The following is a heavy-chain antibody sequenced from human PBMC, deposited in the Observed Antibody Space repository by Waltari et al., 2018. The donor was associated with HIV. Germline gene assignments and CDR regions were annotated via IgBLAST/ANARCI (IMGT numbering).Heavy chain of an antibody. Sequence: EVYLVESGGGLVEPGGSLRLSCAASGFNFDDSWMGWVRQAPGKGLEWVGRMKSKSDAGTRHFAAPVKGRFAISRDYSKKIVYLQISNLKAEDTAVYYCAAGTGRSDFDYWGQGTLVTVSS. J-gene: IGHJ4*02. D-gene: IGHD1-7*01. CDR1: GFNFDDSW. V-gene: IGHV3-15*05. CDR2: MKSKSDAGTR. CDR3: AAGTGRSDFDY.